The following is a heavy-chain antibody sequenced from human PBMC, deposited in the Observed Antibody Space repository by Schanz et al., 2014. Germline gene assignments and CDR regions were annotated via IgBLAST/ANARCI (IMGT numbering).Heavy chain of an antibody. CDR1: GFTFSNYW. V-gene: IGHV3-7*03. Sequence: EVQLVESGGGLVQPGGSLRLSCAASGFTFSNYWMSWVRQAPGKGLEWVANIKQDGSEKYYVDSVKGRFTFSRDNAKNSLYLQMNSLRAEDTAVYYCARDKDVISTHFYSPFYFYVMDVWGQGTTVTVSS. D-gene: IGHD3-3*02. CDR3: ARDKDVISTHFYSPFYFYVMDV. J-gene: IGHJ6*02. CDR2: IKQDGSEK.